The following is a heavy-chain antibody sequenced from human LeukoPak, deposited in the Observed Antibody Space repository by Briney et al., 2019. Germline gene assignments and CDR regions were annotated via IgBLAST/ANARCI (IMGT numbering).Heavy chain of an antibody. CDR3: AKRGDQYYFDS. Sequence: GSLRLSCAASKFTFNDYTMNWVRQTPGKGLEWVSSISGSSRYKHYADSVRGRFTISRDNAKNSLYLQMNSLTAEDTAVYYCAKRGDQYYFDSWGQGALVTVSS. CDR1: KFTFNDYT. V-gene: IGHV3-21*01. D-gene: IGHD2-2*01. CDR2: ISGSSRYK. J-gene: IGHJ4*02.